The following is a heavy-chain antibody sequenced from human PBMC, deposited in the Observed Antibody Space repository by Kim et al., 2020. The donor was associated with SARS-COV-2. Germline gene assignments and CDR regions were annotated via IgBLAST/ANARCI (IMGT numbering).Heavy chain of an antibody. V-gene: IGHV1-18*01. D-gene: IGHD2-15*01. CDR2: ISAYNGNT. J-gene: IGHJ6*02. Sequence: ASVKVSCKASGYTFTSYGISWVRQAPGQGLEWMGWISAYNGNTNYAQKLQGRVTMTTDTSTSTAYMELRSLRSDDTAVYYCARERHIVVVVADSYYYYYGMDVWGQGTTVTVSS. CDR1: GYTFTSYG. CDR3: ARERHIVVVVADSYYYYYGMDV.